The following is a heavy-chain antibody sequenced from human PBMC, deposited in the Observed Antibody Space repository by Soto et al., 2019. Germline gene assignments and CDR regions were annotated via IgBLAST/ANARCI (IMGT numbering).Heavy chain of an antibody. CDR2: ISPNSTAI. Sequence: GGSLRLSCAASGFTFSSYEMNWVRQAPGKGLEWISYISPNSTAIYYSDSVKGRFTISRDNAKSSLNLQMNSLRAEDTAVYYCARAAGTLVRGVYGMDVWGQGTTVTVSS. CDR1: GFTFSSYE. J-gene: IGHJ6*02. CDR3: ARAAGTLVRGVYGMDV. V-gene: IGHV3-48*03. D-gene: IGHD3-10*01.